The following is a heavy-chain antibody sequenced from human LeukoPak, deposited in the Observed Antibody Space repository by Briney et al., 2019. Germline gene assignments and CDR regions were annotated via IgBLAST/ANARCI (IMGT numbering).Heavy chain of an antibody. J-gene: IGHJ4*02. CDR2: ISSSSTTI. D-gene: IGHD3-22*01. CDR1: GFTFSSYS. Sequence: PGGSLRLSCAASGFTFSSYSMNWVRQAPGKGLEWVSYISSSSTTIYYADSVKGRFTISRDSAQNSLYLQMNSLKTEDTAVYYCTTDWEYYYDSSEWGQGTLVTVSS. CDR3: TTDWEYYYDSSE. V-gene: IGHV3-48*01.